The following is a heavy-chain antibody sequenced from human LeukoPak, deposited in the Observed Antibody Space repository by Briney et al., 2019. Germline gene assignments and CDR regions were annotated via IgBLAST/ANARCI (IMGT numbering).Heavy chain of an antibody. CDR2: ISRNSNYI. Sequence: GGSLRLSCAASGFTFSSFSMNWGRPAPAKGLYLVSSISRNSNYIYYADSVRGRFTISRDNAKNSLYLQMNSLRDEDTAVYFCARDLSGSQSLYDYWGQGTLVTVSS. V-gene: IGHV3-21*01. J-gene: IGHJ4*02. D-gene: IGHD1-26*01. CDR1: GFTFSSFS. CDR3: ARDLSGSQSLYDY.